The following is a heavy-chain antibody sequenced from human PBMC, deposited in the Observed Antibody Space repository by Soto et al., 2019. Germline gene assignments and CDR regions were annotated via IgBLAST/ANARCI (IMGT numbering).Heavy chain of an antibody. CDR3: AYGYYDSSGYYAQYAFDI. Sequence: SGPTLVNPTQTLTLTCTFSGFSLSTSGVGVGWIRQPPGKALEWLALIYWNDDKRYSPSLKSRLTITKDTSKNQVVLTMTNMDPVDTATYYCAYGYYDSSGYYAQYAFDIWGQGTMVTVSS. CDR2: IYWNDDK. J-gene: IGHJ3*02. CDR1: GFSLSTSGVG. V-gene: IGHV2-5*01. D-gene: IGHD3-22*01.